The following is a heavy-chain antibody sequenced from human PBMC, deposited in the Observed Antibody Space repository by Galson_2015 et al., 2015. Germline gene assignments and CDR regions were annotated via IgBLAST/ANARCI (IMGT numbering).Heavy chain of an antibody. J-gene: IGHJ5*02. Sequence: CKASGGTFSSYTISWVRQAPGQGLEWMGRIIPILGIANYAQKFQGRVTITADKSTSTAYMELSSLRSEDTAVYYCARIEDCSGGSCYNSPGWFDPWGQGTLVTVSS. D-gene: IGHD2-15*01. CDR1: GGTFSSYT. V-gene: IGHV1-69*02. CDR3: ARIEDCSGGSCYNSPGWFDP. CDR2: IIPILGIA.